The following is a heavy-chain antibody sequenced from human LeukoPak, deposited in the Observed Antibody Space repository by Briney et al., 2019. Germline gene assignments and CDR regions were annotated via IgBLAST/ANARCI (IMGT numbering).Heavy chain of an antibody. CDR1: GGSFSGYY. J-gene: IGHJ6*03. CDR3: ARWGPGLRYFDWLSKGGYYYYYYMDV. Sequence: SETLSLTCAVYGGSFSGYYWSWIRQPPGKGLEWIGEINHSGSTNYNPSLKSRVTISVDTSKNQFSLKLSSVTAADTAVYYCARWGPGLRYFDWLSKGGYYYYYYMDVWGKGTTVTVSS. D-gene: IGHD3-9*01. V-gene: IGHV4-34*01. CDR2: INHSGST.